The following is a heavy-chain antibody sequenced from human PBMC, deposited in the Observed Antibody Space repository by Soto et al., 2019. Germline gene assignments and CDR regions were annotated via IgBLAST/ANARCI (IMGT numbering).Heavy chain of an antibody. CDR2: ISASGDTT. V-gene: IGHV3-23*01. J-gene: IGHJ3*02. D-gene: IGHD1-26*01. Sequence: HPGGSLRLSCAASGFTLGHFAMSWVRQAPGKGLEWVSGISASGDTTYYPDSVQGRLTISRDNSKNTLYLQMNSLRVEDTAIYYCAKSRSNSQYDAFDIWGQGTMVTVSS. CDR3: AKSRSNSQYDAFDI. CDR1: GFTLGHFA.